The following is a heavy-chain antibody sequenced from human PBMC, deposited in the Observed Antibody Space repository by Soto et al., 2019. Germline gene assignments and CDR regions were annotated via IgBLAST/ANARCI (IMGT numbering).Heavy chain of an antibody. D-gene: IGHD5-18*01. J-gene: IGHJ4*02. CDR2: IYYSGST. CDR1: GGSISSYY. CDR3: ARVHTAMAIDY. V-gene: IGHV4-59*01. Sequence: PSETLSLTCTVSGGSISSYYWSWIRQPPGKGLEWIGYIYYSGSTNCNPSLKSRVTISVDTSKNQFSLKLSSVTAADTAVYYCARVHTAMAIDYWGQGTLVTVSS.